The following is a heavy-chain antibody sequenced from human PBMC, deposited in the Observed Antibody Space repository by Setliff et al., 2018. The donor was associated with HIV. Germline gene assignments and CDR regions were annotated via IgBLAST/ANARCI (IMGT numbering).Heavy chain of an antibody. CDR3: ARPRLRGSGAFDI. Sequence: KTSETLSLTCTVSGDDISSSTFYWGWIRHPTGEGVEWIVSIYYSGTNDYNPSLKSRVAISVYTSKNQFSLKLSSVTAADTAVYYSARPRLRGSGAFDIWGQGKMVTVSS. CDR1: GDDISSSTFY. J-gene: IGHJ3*02. V-gene: IGHV4-39*01. CDR2: IYYSGTN. D-gene: IGHD2-21*01.